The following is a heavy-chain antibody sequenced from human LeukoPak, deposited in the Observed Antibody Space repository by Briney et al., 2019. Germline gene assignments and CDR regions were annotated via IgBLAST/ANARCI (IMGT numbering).Heavy chain of an antibody. Sequence: SQTLSLTCAISGDNVSSNSTAWSWIRQSPSRGLEWLGRTYYRSKWYNEYAVSVKSRITINPDTSKNQFSLQLNSVTPEDTAVYYCTRGYNYTYWGQGTLVTVSS. CDR2: TYYRSKWYN. J-gene: IGHJ4*02. CDR3: TRGYNYTY. V-gene: IGHV6-1*01. CDR1: GDNVSSNSTA. D-gene: IGHD1-1*01.